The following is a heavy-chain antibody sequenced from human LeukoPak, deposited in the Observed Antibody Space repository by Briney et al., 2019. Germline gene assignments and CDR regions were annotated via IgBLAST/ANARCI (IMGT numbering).Heavy chain of an antibody. J-gene: IGHJ4*02. D-gene: IGHD2-21*01. Sequence: SETLSPTSTVSGGPTGSINPYWGWIRHPPGKELKWIGTLSHSGSTYYNPSLKSRITISVDTSKSQFSLRLSSVTAADTALYYCARHIQGANVCDYWGQGTLVTVPS. CDR2: LSHSGST. CDR3: ARHIQGANVCDY. CDR1: GGPTGSINPY. V-gene: IGHV4-39*01.